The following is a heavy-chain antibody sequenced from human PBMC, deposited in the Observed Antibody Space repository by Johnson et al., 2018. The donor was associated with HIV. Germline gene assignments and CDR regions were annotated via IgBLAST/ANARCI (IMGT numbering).Heavy chain of an antibody. J-gene: IGHJ3*02. CDR1: GFTFSSYW. D-gene: IGHD1-14*01. V-gene: IGHV3-7*05. CDR2: IKQDGSEK. CDR3: ARDPDLDAFDI. Sequence: VRLVESGGGLVQPGGSLRLSCAASGFTFSSYWMSWVRQAPGKGLEWMANIKQDGSEKYYVDSVRGRFTISRDNAKNSLYLQMNSLRAEDTDVYYCARDPDLDAFDIWGQGTMVTVSS.